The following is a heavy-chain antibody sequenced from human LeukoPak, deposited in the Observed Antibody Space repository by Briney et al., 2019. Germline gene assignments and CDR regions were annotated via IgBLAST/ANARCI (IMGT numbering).Heavy chain of an antibody. V-gene: IGHV3-30-3*01. J-gene: IGHJ5*02. Sequence: PGGSLRLSSAASGFTFSSYAMHWVRQAPGKGLEWVAVISYDGSNKYYADSVKGRFTISRDNSKNTLYLQMNSLRAEDTAVYYCARDNDYYGSGSYSWFDPWGQGTLVTVSS. D-gene: IGHD3-10*01. CDR3: ARDNDYYGSGSYSWFDP. CDR1: GFTFSSYA. CDR2: ISYDGSNK.